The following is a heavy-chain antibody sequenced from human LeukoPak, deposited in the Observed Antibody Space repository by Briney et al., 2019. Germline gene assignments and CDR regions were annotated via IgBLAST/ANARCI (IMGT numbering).Heavy chain of an antibody. D-gene: IGHD5-12*01. V-gene: IGHV3-7*04. CDR1: GFTFSSYA. CDR3: ARDSPGYGGYSY. CDR2: IKEDGSAK. J-gene: IGHJ4*02. Sequence: GGSLRLSCAASGFTFSSYAMRWVRQAPGKGLEWVANIKEDGSAKYYVDSMKGRFTISRDNAKNSLYLQINSLRAEDTAVYYCARDSPGYGGYSYWGQGTLVTVPS.